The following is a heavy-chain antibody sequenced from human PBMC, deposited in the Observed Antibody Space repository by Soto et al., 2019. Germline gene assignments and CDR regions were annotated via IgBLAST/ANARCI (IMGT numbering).Heavy chain of an antibody. CDR2: IYYSGST. V-gene: IGHV4-30-4*01. CDR3: SSGLEHYYYGMDV. J-gene: IGHJ6*02. Sequence: QVQLQESGPGLVKPSQTLSLTCTVSGGSISSGDYYWSWIRQPPGKGLEWIGYIYYSGSTYYNPSLKSRVTISGDTSKNQFARKLSSVTAADTAVYYCSSGLEHYYYGMDVWGQGTTVTVSS. CDR1: GGSISSGDYY. D-gene: IGHD3-22*01.